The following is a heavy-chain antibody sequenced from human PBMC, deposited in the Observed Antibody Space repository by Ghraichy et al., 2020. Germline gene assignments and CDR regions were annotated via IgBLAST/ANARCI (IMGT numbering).Heavy chain of an antibody. J-gene: IGHJ4*02. CDR2: ISSSGTTI. Sequence: LSLTCAASGFTFSSYEMNWVRQAPGKGLEWVSYISSSGTTIYYADSVKGRFTISRDNAKNSLYLQMNSLRAEDTAIYYCARDYYYESSGYQGGFDYWGQGALVAVSS. D-gene: IGHD3-22*01. CDR3: ARDYYYESSGYQGGFDY. V-gene: IGHV3-48*03. CDR1: GFTFSSYE.